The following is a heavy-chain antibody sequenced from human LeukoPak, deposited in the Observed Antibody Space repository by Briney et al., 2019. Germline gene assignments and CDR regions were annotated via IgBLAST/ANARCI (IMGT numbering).Heavy chain of an antibody. CDR1: GFTFSTYG. Sequence: PGGSLRLSCVASGFTFSTYGMHWVRQAPGKGLEWVAVIPYDGSNKYYADSVKGRFTISRDNSKNTLYLQMNSLRAEDTAVYYCAKETGSGSYYEYYFDYWGQGTLVTVSS. D-gene: IGHD3-10*01. V-gene: IGHV3-30*18. CDR2: IPYDGSNK. CDR3: AKETGSGSYYEYYFDY. J-gene: IGHJ4*02.